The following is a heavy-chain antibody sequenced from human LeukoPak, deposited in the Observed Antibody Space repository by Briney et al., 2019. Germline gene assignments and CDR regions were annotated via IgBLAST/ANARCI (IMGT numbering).Heavy chain of an antibody. CDR1: GYTFTSYG. CDR3: ARDLIVAAAGPNWFDP. V-gene: IGHV1-18*01. D-gene: IGHD6-13*01. CDR2: ISAYNGNT. Sequence: ASVKVSCKASGYTFTSYGISWVRQAPGQGLEWMGWISAYNGNTNYAQKLQGRVTMTTDTFTSTAYMELRSLRSDDTAVYYCARDLIVAAAGPNWFDPWGQGTLVTVSS. J-gene: IGHJ5*02.